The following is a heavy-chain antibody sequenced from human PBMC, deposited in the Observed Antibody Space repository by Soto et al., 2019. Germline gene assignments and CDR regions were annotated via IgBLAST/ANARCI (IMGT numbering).Heavy chain of an antibody. J-gene: IGHJ1*01. CDR3: ARDPCGFNIVATSTGALDA. V-gene: IGHV6-1*01. D-gene: IGHD5-12*01. CDR1: GDSVSSNSAA. CDR2: TYYRSKWYN. Sequence: WQTLSLTCGISGDSVSSNSAAWNWIRQSPSRGLEWLGRTYYRSKWYNDYAVSVKSRITINPDTSKNQFSLRLNSVTPEDTAVYYCARDPCGFNIVATSTGALDAWGPGTRGT.